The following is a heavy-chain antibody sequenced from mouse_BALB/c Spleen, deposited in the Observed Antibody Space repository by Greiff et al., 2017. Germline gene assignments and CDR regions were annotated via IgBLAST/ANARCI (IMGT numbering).Heavy chain of an antibody. J-gene: IGHJ4*01. Sequence: VKLQESGAELAKPGASVKMSCKASGYTFTSYWMHWVKQRPGQGLEWIGYINPSTGYTEYNQKFKDKATLTADKSSSTAYMQLSSLTSEDSAVYYCARLGVQLTAPYYYAMDYWGQGTSVTVSS. CDR3: ARLGVQLTAPYYYAMDY. D-gene: IGHD3-3*01. V-gene: IGHV1-7*01. CDR2: INPSTGYT. CDR1: GYTFTSYW.